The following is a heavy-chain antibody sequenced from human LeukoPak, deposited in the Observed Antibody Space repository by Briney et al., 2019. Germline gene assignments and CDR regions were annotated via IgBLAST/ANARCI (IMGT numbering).Heavy chain of an antibody. V-gene: IGHV7-4-1*02. CDR2: INTNTGNP. D-gene: IGHD6-6*01. Sequence: ASVKVSCKASGYTFTSYAMNWVRQAPGQGLEWMGWINTNTGNPTYAQGFTGRFVFSLDTSVSTAYLQISGLEAEDTAVYYCARGSSGVAALSRYYGMDVWGQGTTVTVSS. J-gene: IGHJ6*02. CDR1: GYTFTSYA. CDR3: ARGSSGVAALSRYYGMDV.